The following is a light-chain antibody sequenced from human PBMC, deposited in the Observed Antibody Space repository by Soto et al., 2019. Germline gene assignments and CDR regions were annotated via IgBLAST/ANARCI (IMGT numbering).Light chain of an antibody. V-gene: IGKV3-11*01. Sequence: EIVLTQSPATLSLSPGERATLSCRASQSVSSYLAWYQQKPGQAPRLLIYDASNRATGIPARFSGSGSGTDFTLTFNSLEPEDFAVYYCQQRSNWPLTFGGGTKVEIK. CDR2: DAS. CDR3: QQRSNWPLT. J-gene: IGKJ4*01. CDR1: QSVSSY.